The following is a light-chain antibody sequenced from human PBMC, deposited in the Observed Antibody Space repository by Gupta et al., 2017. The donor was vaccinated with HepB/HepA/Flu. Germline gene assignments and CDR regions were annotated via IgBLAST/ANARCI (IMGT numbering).Light chain of an antibody. CDR1: QSLDSRY. V-gene: IGKV3-20*01. CDR2: GAS. J-gene: IGKJ2*01. CDR3: QQYLRSPFT. Sequence: DIVLTPSPGILALSLGERATLSCRASQSLDSRYLAWYQKKRGQAPRLLIYGASNRATGIPDRFSGSGSGTDFTLTISRLEPEVFVLYYCQQYLRSPFTFGQGTKLEI.